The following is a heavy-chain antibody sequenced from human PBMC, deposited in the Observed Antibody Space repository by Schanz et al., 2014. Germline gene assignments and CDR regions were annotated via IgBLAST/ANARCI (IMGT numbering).Heavy chain of an antibody. CDR3: ASRGTQQVATQDYHYGMDV. Sequence: QVLLVESGGGVVQPGGSLRVSCAASGFNFHYYGMHWVRQAPGKGPEWVAFIQLDGSEIYYTDSVKGRFTVSRDNSRKLMSLEMNSLRTEAPAVYYCASRGTQQVATQDYHYGMDVWGQGTTVSVSS. CDR2: IQLDGSEI. D-gene: IGHD6-13*01. J-gene: IGHJ6*02. V-gene: IGHV3-30*02. CDR1: GFNFHYYG.